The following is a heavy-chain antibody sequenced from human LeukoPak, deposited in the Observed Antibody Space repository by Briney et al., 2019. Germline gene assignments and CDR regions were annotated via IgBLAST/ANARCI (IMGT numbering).Heavy chain of an antibody. V-gene: IGHV3-23*01. CDR3: AKDPSNRLLDSVVVVIAEGGYNWFDP. CDR2: ISGSGGST. CDR1: GFTFSSYA. Sequence: SGGSLRLSCAASGFTFSSYAMSWVRQAPGKGLEWVSAISGSGGSTYYADSVKGRFTISRDNSKNTLYLQMNSLRAEDTAVYYCAKDPSNRLLDSVVVVIAEGGYNWFDPWGQGTLVTVSS. J-gene: IGHJ5*02. D-gene: IGHD2-21*01.